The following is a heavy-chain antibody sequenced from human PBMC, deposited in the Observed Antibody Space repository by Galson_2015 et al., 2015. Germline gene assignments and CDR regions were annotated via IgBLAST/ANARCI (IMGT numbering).Heavy chain of an antibody. Sequence: SLRLSCAASGFIFGTQRMNWARQAPGKGLEWVSYISSVSSSINYADSVKGRFTIYRDNAQNSLYLQMNNLRDEDTAVYYCARGLGSTNKRDHRFDSWGQGTLVTVSS. CDR1: GFIFGTQR. J-gene: IGHJ5*01. V-gene: IGHV3-48*02. CDR2: ISSVSSSI. D-gene: IGHD3-10*01. CDR3: ARGLGSTNKRDHRFDS.